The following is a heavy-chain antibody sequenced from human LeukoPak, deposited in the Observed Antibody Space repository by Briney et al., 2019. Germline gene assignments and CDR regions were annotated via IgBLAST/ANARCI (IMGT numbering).Heavy chain of an antibody. CDR3: ARGPRDGYTYSYYFDY. CDR1: GFTFSNYW. D-gene: IGHD5-24*01. J-gene: IGHJ4*02. CDR2: IKKDESEK. V-gene: IGHV3-7*01. Sequence: PGGSLRLSCAVSGFTFSNYWMGWVRQAPGKGLEWVANIKKDESEKYYVDSVKGRFTVSRDDDKESLYLQMNSLRDEDTAMYYCARGPRDGYTYSYYFDYWGQGSLVTVSS.